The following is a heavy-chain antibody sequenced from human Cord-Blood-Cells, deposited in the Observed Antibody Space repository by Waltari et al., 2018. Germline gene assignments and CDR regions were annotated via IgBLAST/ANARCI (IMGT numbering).Heavy chain of an antibody. J-gene: IGHJ5*02. Sequence: EVQLVESGGGLVKPGGPLRLSWSASGSPFSSYSMHWVRQAPGKGLEWVSSISSSSSYIYYAESVKGRFTISRDNAKNSLYLQMNSLRAEDTAVYYCARGVYSSSSGNWFDPWGQGTLVTVSS. CDR2: ISSSSSYI. CDR3: ARGVYSSSSGNWFDP. D-gene: IGHD6-6*01. V-gene: IGHV3-21*01. CDR1: GSPFSSYS.